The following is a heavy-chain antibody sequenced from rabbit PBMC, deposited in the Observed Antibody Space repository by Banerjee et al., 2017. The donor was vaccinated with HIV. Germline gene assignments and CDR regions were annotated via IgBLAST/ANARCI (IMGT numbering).Heavy chain of an antibody. CDR3: ARDAGSYAYIDGYFNL. D-gene: IGHD6-1*01. CDR2: IYTGSGAST. V-gene: IGHV1S45*01. Sequence: QEQLEESGGDLVKPEGSLTLTCTASGFSFSSGYYMCWVRQAPGKGLEWIACIYTGSGASTYYASWAKGRFTISKTSSTTVTLQMTSLTAADTATYFCARDAGSYAYIDGYFNLWGPGTLVTIS. CDR1: GFSFSSGYY. J-gene: IGHJ4*01.